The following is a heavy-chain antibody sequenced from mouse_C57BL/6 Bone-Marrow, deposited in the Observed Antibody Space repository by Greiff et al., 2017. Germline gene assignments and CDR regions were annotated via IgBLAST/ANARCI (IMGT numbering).Heavy chain of an antibody. Sequence: QVQLQQPGAELVKPGASVKLSCKASGYTFTSYWMHWVKQRPGQGLEWIGMIHPNSGSTNYNEKFKSKATLTVDKSSSTAYMQLSSLTSADSAVYYCAHYYGSSYVWYFDVWGTGTTVTVSS. D-gene: IGHD1-1*01. CDR2: IHPNSGST. CDR3: AHYYGSSYVWYFDV. J-gene: IGHJ1*03. V-gene: IGHV1-64*01. CDR1: GYTFTSYW.